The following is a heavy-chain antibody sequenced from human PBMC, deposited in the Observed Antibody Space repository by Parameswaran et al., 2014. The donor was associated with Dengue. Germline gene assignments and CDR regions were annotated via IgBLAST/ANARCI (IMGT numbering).Heavy chain of an antibody. V-gene: IGHV3-9*01. D-gene: IGHD3-22*01. CDR3: AKDITMIVVVTSGGFDY. CDR2: ISWNSGSI. J-gene: IGHJ4*02. Sequence: PAPRKGLEWVSGISWNSGSIGYADSVKGRFTISRDNAKNSLYLQINSLRAEDTALYYCAKDITMIVVVTSGGFDYWGQGTLVTVSS.